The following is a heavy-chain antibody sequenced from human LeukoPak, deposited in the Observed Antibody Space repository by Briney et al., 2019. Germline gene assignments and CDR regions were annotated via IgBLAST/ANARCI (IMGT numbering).Heavy chain of an antibody. Sequence: GGSLRLSCAASGFTFSSYGIHWVRQAPGKGLEWVTFIRDDGGNKYYADSVKGRFTISRDNSKNTLYLQMNSLRAEDTAVYYCARDPPSPTVTTPRYMDVWGKGTTVTISS. CDR2: IRDDGGNK. CDR1: GFTFSSYG. V-gene: IGHV3-30*02. D-gene: IGHD4-17*01. CDR3: ARDPPSPTVTTPRYMDV. J-gene: IGHJ6*03.